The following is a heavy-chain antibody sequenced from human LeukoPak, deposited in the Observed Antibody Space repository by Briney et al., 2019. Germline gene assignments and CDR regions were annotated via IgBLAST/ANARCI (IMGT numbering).Heavy chain of an antibody. J-gene: IGHJ6*03. Sequence: GGSLRLSCAASGFTFSSYWMSWVRQAPGKGLEWVANIKQDGSEKYYVDSVKGRFTISRDNAKNSLYLQMNSLRAEDTAVYYCARGRMVQGVLYMDVWGKGTTVTVSS. V-gene: IGHV3-7*01. CDR1: GFTFSSYW. CDR2: IKQDGSEK. D-gene: IGHD3-10*01. CDR3: ARGRMVQGVLYMDV.